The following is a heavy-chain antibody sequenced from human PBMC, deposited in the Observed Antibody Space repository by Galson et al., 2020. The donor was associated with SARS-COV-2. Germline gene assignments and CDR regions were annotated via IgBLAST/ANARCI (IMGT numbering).Heavy chain of an antibody. Sequence: GESLKISCAASGFTFSDYYMSWIRQAPGKGLEWVSYISNSGTTIYYADSVKGRFTISRDNAKNSLYLQMNSLRAEDTAVYYCARGRYRTVPYDYWGQGTLVTVSS. J-gene: IGHJ4*02. CDR3: ARGRYRTVPYDY. D-gene: IGHD2-2*01. CDR1: GFTFSDYY. V-gene: IGHV3-11*01. CDR2: ISNSGTTI.